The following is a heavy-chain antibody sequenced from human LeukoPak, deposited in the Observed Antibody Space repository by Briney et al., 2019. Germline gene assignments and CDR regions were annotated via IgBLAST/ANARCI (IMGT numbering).Heavy chain of an antibody. D-gene: IGHD3-22*01. CDR1: GFTFSSYA. CDR2: ISYDGSNK. CDR3: AKAPTQYYDSGGTKGYFDY. V-gene: IGHV3-30*04. Sequence: GGSLRLSCAASGFTFSSYAMHWVRQAPGKGLEWVAVISYDGSNKYYADSVKGRFTISRDNSKNTLYLQMNSLRAEDTAVYYCAKAPTQYYDSGGTKGYFDYWGQGTLVTVSS. J-gene: IGHJ4*02.